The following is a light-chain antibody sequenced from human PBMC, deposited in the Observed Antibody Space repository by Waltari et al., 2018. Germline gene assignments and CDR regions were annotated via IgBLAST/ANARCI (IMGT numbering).Light chain of an antibody. CDR1: QSVSIN. CDR2: DAS. CDR3: QQYNDWHLIT. Sequence: EVVMTQSPATLSVFPGERATLSCRASQSVSINLAWYQQKPGQAPRLLINDASTRATGIPARFSGSGSGTEFTLTISSLQSEDFANYYYQQYNDWHLITFGQETRLEIK. V-gene: IGKV3-15*01. J-gene: IGKJ5*01.